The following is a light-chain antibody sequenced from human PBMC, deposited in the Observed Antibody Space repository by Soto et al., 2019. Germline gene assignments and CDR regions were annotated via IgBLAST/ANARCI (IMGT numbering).Light chain of an antibody. J-gene: IGKJ2*01. CDR3: LQHDSSPHT. CDR1: QTVSSSY. V-gene: IGKV3-20*01. Sequence: EIVLTQSPGTLSLSPGEKATLSCRASQTVSSSYLAWYQQKPGQSPRLLIYGASNRATGIPDRFSGSGSGTDFTLTISRLGPEDFAVYYCLQHDSSPHTFGQGTKLEI. CDR2: GAS.